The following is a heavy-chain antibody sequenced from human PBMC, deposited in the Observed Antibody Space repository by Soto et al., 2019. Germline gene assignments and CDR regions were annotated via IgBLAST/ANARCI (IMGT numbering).Heavy chain of an antibody. J-gene: IGHJ4*02. Sequence: GGSLRLSCAASGFTFSNAWMSWVRQAPGKGLEWVGRIKSKTDGGTTDYAAPVKGRFTISRDDSKNTLYLQMNSLKTEDTAVYYCTTHSGRDFWSGYYVYWGQGTLVTVSS. V-gene: IGHV3-15*01. CDR1: GFTFSNAW. CDR3: TTHSGRDFWSGYYVY. D-gene: IGHD3-3*01. CDR2: IKSKTDGGTT.